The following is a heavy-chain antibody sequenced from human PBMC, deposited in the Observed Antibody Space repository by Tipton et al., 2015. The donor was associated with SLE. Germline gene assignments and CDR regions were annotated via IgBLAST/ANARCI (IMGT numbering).Heavy chain of an antibody. V-gene: IGHV3-49*03. D-gene: IGHD2-8*01. J-gene: IGHJ4*02. Sequence: WFRQPPGKGLEWVSLIRSKTYGGTTEYAASVKGRFTISRDDSKSIAYLQMNSLKSEDTAIYYCSLGVTSGYWGQGTLVIVSS. CDR2: IRSKTYGGTT. CDR3: SLGVTSGY.